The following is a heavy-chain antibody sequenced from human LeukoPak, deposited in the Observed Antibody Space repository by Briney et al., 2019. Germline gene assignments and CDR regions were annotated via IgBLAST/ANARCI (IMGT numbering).Heavy chain of an antibody. CDR3: ARGSYDSSGYYYVKHYYYMDV. CDR2: ISSSSSYI. Sequence: GGSLRLSCAASGFTFSSYSMNWVRQAPGKGLEWVSSISSSSSYIYYADSVKGRFTISRDNAKNSLYLQMNSLRAEDTAVYYCARGSYDSSGYYYVKHYYYMDVWGKGPRSPSP. J-gene: IGHJ6*03. D-gene: IGHD3-22*01. CDR1: GFTFSSYS. V-gene: IGHV3-21*01.